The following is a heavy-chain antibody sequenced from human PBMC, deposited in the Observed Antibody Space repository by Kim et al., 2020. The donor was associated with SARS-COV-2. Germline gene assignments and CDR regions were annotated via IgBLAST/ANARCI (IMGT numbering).Heavy chain of an antibody. D-gene: IGHD4-4*01. CDR3: ARAEVNTTGFFDY. Sequence: YSQGFTGRFVFSLDTSVNTAYLQISSLKAADTAIYYCARAEVNTTGFFDYWGQGTLVTVSS. V-gene: IGHV7-4-1*02. J-gene: IGHJ4*02.